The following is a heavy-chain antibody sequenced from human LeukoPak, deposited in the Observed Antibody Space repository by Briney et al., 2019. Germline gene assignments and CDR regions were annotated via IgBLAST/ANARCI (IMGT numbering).Heavy chain of an antibody. D-gene: IGHD4/OR15-4a*01. CDR3: ARDFGPNSIDY. CDR1: GITFSSYE. J-gene: IGHJ4*02. V-gene: IGHV3-48*03. CDR2: ISSSGSTI. Sequence: GGSLRLSCAASGITFSSYEMNWVRQAPGKGLEWVSYISSSGSTIYYADSVKGRFTISRDNAKNSLYLQMNSLRADDTAVYYCARDFGPNSIDYWGQGTLVTVSS.